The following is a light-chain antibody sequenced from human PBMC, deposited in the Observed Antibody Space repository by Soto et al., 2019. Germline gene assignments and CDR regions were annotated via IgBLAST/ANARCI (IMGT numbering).Light chain of an antibody. CDR1: QSLSSSY. J-gene: IGKJ3*01. CDR2: GAS. Sequence: EIVLTQSPGTLSLSPGEGATLSCRASQSLSSSYLAWYQQKPGQAPRLLIYGASSRATGIPDRFSGSGSGTDFTLTISRLEPEDFAVYYCQHYGPSPITSGPGITFGPGTKVDIK. V-gene: IGKV3-20*01. CDR3: QHYGPSPITSGPGIT.